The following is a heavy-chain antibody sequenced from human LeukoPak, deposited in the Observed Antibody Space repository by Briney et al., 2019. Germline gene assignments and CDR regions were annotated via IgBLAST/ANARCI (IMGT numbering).Heavy chain of an antibody. V-gene: IGHV4-4*07. CDR3: AGGAYTSGWFAFDY. CDR2: IYNNENT. J-gene: IGHJ4*02. CDR1: GGSISSVY. D-gene: IGHD6-19*01. Sequence: SETLSLTCSVSGGSISSVYWSWIRQPAGKGLEWIGRIYNNENTNYNPSLESRVTMSVDTSKNQFSLKLSSVTAADTAVYYCAGGAYTSGWFAFDYWGQGTVVTVSS.